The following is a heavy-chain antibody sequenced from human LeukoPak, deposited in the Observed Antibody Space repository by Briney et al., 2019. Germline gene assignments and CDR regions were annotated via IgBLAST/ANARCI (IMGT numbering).Heavy chain of an antibody. Sequence: PSETLSLTCTVSGGSISSGSYYWRWIRQPAGKGLEWIGRIYTSGSTSYNPSLKSRVTISVDTSKNQFSLKLSTVTAADTAVYYCARGPYSSSSLWGQGTLVTVSS. CDR2: IYTSGST. CDR1: GGSISSGSYY. V-gene: IGHV4-61*02. D-gene: IGHD6-6*01. J-gene: IGHJ4*02. CDR3: ARGPYSSSSL.